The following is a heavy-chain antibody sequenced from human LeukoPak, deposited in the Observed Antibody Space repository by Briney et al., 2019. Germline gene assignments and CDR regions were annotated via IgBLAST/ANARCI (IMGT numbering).Heavy chain of an antibody. CDR2: IYYSGST. CDR1: GGSISSGGYY. Sequence: SETLSLTCTVSGGSISSGGYYWSWIRQHPGKGLEWIGYIYYSGSTYYNPSLKSRVTISVDTSKNQFSLKLSSVTATDTAVYYCARVGYCSSTSCYTNYYGMDVWGQGTTVTVSS. J-gene: IGHJ6*02. D-gene: IGHD2-2*02. CDR3: ARVGYCSSTSCYTNYYGMDV. V-gene: IGHV4-31*03.